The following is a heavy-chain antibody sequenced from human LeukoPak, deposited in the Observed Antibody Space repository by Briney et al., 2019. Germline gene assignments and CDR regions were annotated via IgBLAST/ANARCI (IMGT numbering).Heavy chain of an antibody. Sequence: SETLSLTCTVSGGSISSSSYYWGWIRQPPGKRLEWIGSIYYSGGTYYNPSLKSRVTISVDTPKNQFSLKLSSVTAADTAVYYCARRLSTYSSSPYFDYWGQGTLVTVSS. CDR2: IYYSGGT. CDR1: GGSISSSSYY. J-gene: IGHJ4*02. V-gene: IGHV4-39*01. D-gene: IGHD6-6*01. CDR3: ARRLSTYSSSPYFDY.